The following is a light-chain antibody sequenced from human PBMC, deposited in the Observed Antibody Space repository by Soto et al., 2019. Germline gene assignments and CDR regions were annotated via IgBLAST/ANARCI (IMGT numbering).Light chain of an antibody. CDR1: QGISSL. V-gene: IGKV1-12*01. J-gene: IGKJ5*01. Sequence: ETQMTQSPSSVSASVGDIVTLICRASQGISSLLAWYQQKPGKAPNLMIYAASRLQSGVPSRFSGSGAGTDFTLTISSLQPEDFATYYCQQANTFPITFGQGTRLEI. CDR3: QQANTFPIT. CDR2: AAS.